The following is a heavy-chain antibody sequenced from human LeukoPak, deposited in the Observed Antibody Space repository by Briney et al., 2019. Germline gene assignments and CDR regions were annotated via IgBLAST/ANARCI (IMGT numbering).Heavy chain of an antibody. Sequence: PGGSLSLSCAASGFKFRNFYMSWIRQAPGKGLEWVSYLSGAGSDVYYADSVKGRFTISRDNAKNSLYLQMNSLRAEDTAVYYCAREFNSKDFWSGYYKPLQFDYWGQGTLVTVSS. D-gene: IGHD3-3*01. J-gene: IGHJ4*02. CDR1: GFKFRNFY. CDR3: AREFNSKDFWSGYYKPLQFDY. V-gene: IGHV3-11*04. CDR2: LSGAGSDV.